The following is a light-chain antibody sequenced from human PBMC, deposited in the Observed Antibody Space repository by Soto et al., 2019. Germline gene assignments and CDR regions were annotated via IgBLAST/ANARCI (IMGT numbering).Light chain of an antibody. CDR2: EGS. V-gene: IGLV2-23*01. CDR3: CSYEGSNTYV. Sequence: QSALTQPASVSGSPGQSITISCTGTSSDVGSYNLVSWYQQHPGKAPKLMIYEGSKRPSGVSNRFSGSKSGNTASLTISGLQAEDEAAYYCCSYEGSNTYVSGTGTKFAVL. CDR1: SSDVGSYNL. J-gene: IGLJ1*01.